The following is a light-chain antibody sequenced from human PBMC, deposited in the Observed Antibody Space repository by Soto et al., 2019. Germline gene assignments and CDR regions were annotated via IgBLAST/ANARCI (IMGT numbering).Light chain of an antibody. V-gene: IGLV2-14*01. CDR2: DVS. Sequence: QSALTQPASVSGSPGQSITISCTGTSSDVGGYNYVSWYQQHPGKAPKLMIYDVSNRPSGVSNRFPGSKSGNTASLTISGLQAEHEADYYCSSYTSSSTLYVFGTGTKVTVL. CDR1: SSDVGGYNY. J-gene: IGLJ1*01. CDR3: SSYTSSSTLYV.